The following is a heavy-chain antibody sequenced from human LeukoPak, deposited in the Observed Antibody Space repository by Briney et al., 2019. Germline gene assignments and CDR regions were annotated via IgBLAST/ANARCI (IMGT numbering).Heavy chain of an antibody. V-gene: IGHV1-46*01. CDR3: ARLTSTPPRDY. CDR1: GYTFTSYY. CDR2: INPSGGST. J-gene: IGHJ4*02. Sequence: ASVKVSCKASGYTFTSYYMHWVRQAPGQGLEWMGIINPSGGSTSYAQKFQGRVTMTRDMSTSTVYMELSSLRSEDTAVYYCARLTSTPPRDYWGQGTLVTVSS.